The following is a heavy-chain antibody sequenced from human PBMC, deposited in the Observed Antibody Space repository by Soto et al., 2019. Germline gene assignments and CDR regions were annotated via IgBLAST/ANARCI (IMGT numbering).Heavy chain of an antibody. CDR2: ISSSSSYI. CDR1: GFTFSSYS. CDR3: ATGGYSGYDILRYYYYYMDV. Sequence: EVQLVESGGGLVKPGGSLRLSCAASGFTFSSYSMNWVRQAPGKGLEWVSSISSSSSYIYYADSVKGRFTISRDNAKNSLYLQMNSLRAEDMAVYYCATGGYSGYDILRYYYYYMDVWGKGTTVTVSS. D-gene: IGHD5-12*01. V-gene: IGHV3-21*01. J-gene: IGHJ6*03.